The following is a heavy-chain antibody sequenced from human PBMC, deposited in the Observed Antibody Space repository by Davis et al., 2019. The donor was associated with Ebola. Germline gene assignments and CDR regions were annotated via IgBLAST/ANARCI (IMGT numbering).Heavy chain of an antibody. V-gene: IGHV1-69*10. CDR3: ARGALRWYLFDY. J-gene: IGHJ4*02. D-gene: IGHD4-23*01. CDR2: IIPILGIA. CDR1: GGTFSSYA. Sequence: SVKVSCKASGGTFSSYAISWVRQAPGQGLEWMGGIIPILGIANYAQKFQGRVTITADKSTSTAYMELSSLRSEDTAVYYCARGALRWYLFDYWGQGTLVTVSS.